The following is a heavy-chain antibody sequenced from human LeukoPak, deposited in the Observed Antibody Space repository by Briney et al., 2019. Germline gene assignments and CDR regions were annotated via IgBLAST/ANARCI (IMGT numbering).Heavy chain of an antibody. Sequence: SETLSLTCAAYIDSFSNYHWNWIRQTPAKGMEWIGEVNESGGTNISPSLRSRVILSVDTSKNQFSLKLISVTVADTAIYYCARGQGATVPQVGKNWFDPWGQGTLVTVSS. V-gene: IGHV4-34*01. J-gene: IGHJ5*02. CDR2: VNESGGT. CDR3: ARGQGATVPQVGKNWFDP. CDR1: IDSFSNYH. D-gene: IGHD1-26*01.